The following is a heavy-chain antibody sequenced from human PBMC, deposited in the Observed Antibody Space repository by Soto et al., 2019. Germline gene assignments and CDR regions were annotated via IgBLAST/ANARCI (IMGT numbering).Heavy chain of an antibody. CDR1: GGSISSYY. Sequence: QVQLQESGPGLVKPSETLSLSCTVSGGSISSYYWSWFRQSPGKRMEWIGYVHHSWGSSYNPSLQSRAAISLDTPKSQFSLKATSVTATDTAVYYCARQGFGPLHGRVDVWGQGTTVTVSS. CDR2: VHHSWGS. CDR3: ARQGFGPLHGRVDV. J-gene: IGHJ6*02. V-gene: IGHV4-59*08. D-gene: IGHD3-10*01.